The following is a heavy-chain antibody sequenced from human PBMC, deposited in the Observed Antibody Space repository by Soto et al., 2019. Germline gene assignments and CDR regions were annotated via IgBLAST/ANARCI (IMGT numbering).Heavy chain of an antibody. J-gene: IGHJ6*02. V-gene: IGHV1-69*13. CDR3: ARLDIVVVPAAMWGLDYYYGMDV. CDR2: IIPIFGTA. D-gene: IGHD2-2*01. CDR1: GGTFSSYA. Sequence: SVKVSCKASGGTFSSYAISWVRQAPGQGLEWMGGIIPIFGTANYAQKFQGRVTITADESTSTAYMELSSLRSEDTAVYYCARLDIVVVPAAMWGLDYYYGMDVWGQGTTVTVSS.